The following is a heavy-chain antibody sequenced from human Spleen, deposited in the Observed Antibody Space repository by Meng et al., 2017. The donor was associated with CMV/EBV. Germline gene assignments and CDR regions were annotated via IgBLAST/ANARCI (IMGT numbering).Heavy chain of an antibody. CDR2: IYYSGNS. V-gene: IGHV4-59*01. D-gene: IGHD3-3*01. CDR1: GGSISGYY. Sequence: GSLRLSCTVSGGSISGYYWSWIRQPPGKGPEWIGYIYYSGNSDYNPSLKSRVTISVDTSKNQFSLKLTSVNAADTAVYYCARDIWSGYYLDFWGQGSLVTVSS. J-gene: IGHJ4*02. CDR3: ARDIWSGYYLDF.